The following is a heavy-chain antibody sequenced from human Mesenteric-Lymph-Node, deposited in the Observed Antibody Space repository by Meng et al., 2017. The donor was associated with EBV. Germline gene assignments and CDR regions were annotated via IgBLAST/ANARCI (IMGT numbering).Heavy chain of an antibody. Sequence: QVQLHESGPGLSKPSGTLSLTCAVSVDPLTSTNWWSWVRQPPGKGLEWIGEIFHSGITNYNPSLKSRITLSVDKSKNPFSLNLSSVTAADTAVYFCARRREYSSGWPIDYWGQGTLVTVSS. J-gene: IGHJ4*02. CDR3: ARRREYSSGWPIDY. V-gene: IGHV4-4*02. CDR2: IFHSGIT. CDR1: VDPLTSTNW. D-gene: IGHD6-19*01.